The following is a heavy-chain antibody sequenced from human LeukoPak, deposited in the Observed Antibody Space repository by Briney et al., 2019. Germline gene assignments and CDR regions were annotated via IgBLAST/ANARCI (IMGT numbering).Heavy chain of an antibody. D-gene: IGHD3-10*01. J-gene: IGHJ4*02. CDR1: GGSITNFY. CDR3: AKGEDYGSGTVHFAS. Sequence: SETLSLTCTVSGGSITNFYGGWIRQSPGKGLELIGYIYYSGTTNYNPSLKSRIAMSVDRSRNQFSLQLSSVTAADTAVYYCAKGEDYGSGTVHFASWGQGTLVTVSS. V-gene: IGHV4-59*12. CDR2: IYYSGTT.